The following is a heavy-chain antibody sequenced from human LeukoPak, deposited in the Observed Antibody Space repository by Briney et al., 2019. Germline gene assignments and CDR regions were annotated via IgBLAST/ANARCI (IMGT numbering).Heavy chain of an antibody. V-gene: IGHV4-59*01. Sequence: SETLSLTCTVSGGSISSYYWSWIRQPPGKGLEWIGYIYYSGSTNCNPSLKSRVTISVDTSKNQFSLKLSSVTAADTAVYYRARVAFRMSTNWFDPWGQGTLVTVSS. D-gene: IGHD2-15*01. J-gene: IGHJ5*02. CDR2: IYYSGST. CDR3: ARVAFRMSTNWFDP. CDR1: GGSISSYY.